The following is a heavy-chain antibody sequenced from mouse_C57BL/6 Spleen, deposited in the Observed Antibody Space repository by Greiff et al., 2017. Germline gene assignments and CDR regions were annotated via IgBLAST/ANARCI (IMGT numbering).Heavy chain of an antibody. J-gene: IGHJ2*01. V-gene: IGHV1-53*01. CDR2: INPSNGGT. Sequence: VQGVESGTELVKPGASVKLSCKASGYTFTSYWMHWVKQRPGQGLEWIGNINPSNGGTNYNEKFKSKATLTVDKSSSTAYMQLSSLTSEDSAVYYCAREVGRGYFDYWGQGTTLTVSS. CDR3: AREVGRGYFDY. CDR1: GYTFTSYW.